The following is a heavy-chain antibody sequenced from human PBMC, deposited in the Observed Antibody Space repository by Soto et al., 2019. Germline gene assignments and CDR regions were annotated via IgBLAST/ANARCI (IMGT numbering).Heavy chain of an antibody. CDR2: IYYSGST. V-gene: IGHV4-59*01. J-gene: IGHJ4*02. CDR1: GGSISSYY. Sequence: SETLSLTCTVSGGSISSYYSSWIRQPPGKGLEWIGYIYYSGSTNYNPSLKSRVTISVDTSKNQFSLELSRLTSDDTAVYYCASAEVTGRAGLDFWGQGTRVTVSS. CDR3: ASAEVTGRAGLDF. D-gene: IGHD6-19*01.